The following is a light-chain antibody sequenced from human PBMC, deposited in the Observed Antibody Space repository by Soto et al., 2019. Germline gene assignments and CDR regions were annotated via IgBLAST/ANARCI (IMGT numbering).Light chain of an antibody. CDR1: SSDVGGYNF. J-gene: IGLJ2*01. Sequence: QSALTQPPSASGSPGQSVTISCTGTSSDVGGYNFVSWYQQHPGKAPKLMIYEVSNRPSGVSNRFSGSKSGSTASLTISGLQAEDEADYFCSSYISSTTLVVFGGGTKLTVL. CDR2: EVS. CDR3: SSYISSTTLVV. V-gene: IGLV2-14*01.